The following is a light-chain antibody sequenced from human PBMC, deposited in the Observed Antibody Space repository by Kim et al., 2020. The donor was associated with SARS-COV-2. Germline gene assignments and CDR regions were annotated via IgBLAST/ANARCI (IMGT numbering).Light chain of an antibody. CDR1: QSVSSY. CDR3: QQRSSWPLT. CDR2: DAS. V-gene: IGKV3-11*01. J-gene: IGKJ5*01. Sequence: LSQGERATLSCRASQSVSSYLAWYQQKPGQAPRLLIYDASNWATGIPARFSGSGSGTDFTLTISSLEPEDFAVYYCQQRSSWPLTFGQGTRLEIK.